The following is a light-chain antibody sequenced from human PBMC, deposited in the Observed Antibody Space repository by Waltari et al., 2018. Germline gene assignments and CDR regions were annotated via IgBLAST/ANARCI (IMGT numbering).Light chain of an antibody. CDR3: CSYAGSYTLV. Sequence: QSALTQPRSVSGSPGQSVTISCTGTSSDVGGYNYVSWYQQHPGKAPNLMISDVSKRPSGVPDRFSGSKSGTTASLTISGLQAEDEADYYCCSYAGSYTLVFGGGTKLTVL. CDR1: SSDVGGYNY. J-gene: IGLJ2*01. V-gene: IGLV2-11*01. CDR2: DVS.